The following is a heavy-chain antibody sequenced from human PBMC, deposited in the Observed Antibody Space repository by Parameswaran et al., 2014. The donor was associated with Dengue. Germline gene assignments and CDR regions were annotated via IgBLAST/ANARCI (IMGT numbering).Heavy chain of an antibody. CDR3: AKDLQYSSGWYRFDS. CDR2: ISGLGSDT. J-gene: IGHJ4*02. D-gene: IGHD6-19*01. V-gene: IGHV3-23*01. Sequence: VRQAPGKGLEWVSGISGLGSDTDYADSVKGRFTISRDNSKSTLYLHMPSLRVEDSAVYYCAKDLQYSSGWYRFDSWGQGTLVTVSS.